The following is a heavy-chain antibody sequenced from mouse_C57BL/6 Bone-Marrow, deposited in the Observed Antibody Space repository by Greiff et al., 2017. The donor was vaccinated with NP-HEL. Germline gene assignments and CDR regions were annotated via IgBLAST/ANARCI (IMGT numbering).Heavy chain of an antibody. J-gene: IGHJ3*01. CDR3: ARGSGYWFAY. V-gene: IGHV1-19*01. D-gene: IGHD3-2*02. Sequence: EVKLQQSGPVLVKPGASVKMSCKASGYTFTDYYMNWVKQSHGKSLEWIGVINPYNGGTSYNQKFKGKATLTVDKSYSKAYMELNSLTSEDSAVYYCARGSGYWFAYWGQGTLVTVSA. CDR1: GYTFTDYY. CDR2: INPYNGGT.